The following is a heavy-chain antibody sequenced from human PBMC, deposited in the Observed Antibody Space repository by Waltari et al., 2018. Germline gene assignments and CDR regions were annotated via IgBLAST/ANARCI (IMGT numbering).Heavy chain of an antibody. V-gene: IGHV3-48*01. CDR2: ISSSSSTI. D-gene: IGHD3-3*01. J-gene: IGHJ6*02. Sequence: VQPGGSLRLSCAASGFTFSSYSMNWVRQAPGKGLEWVSYISSSSSTIYYADSVKGRFTISRDNAKNSLYLQMNSLRAEDTAVYYCARGEADYDFWSGYYERGYYYYYYGMDVWGQGTTVTVSS. CDR1: GFTFSSYS. CDR3: ARGEADYDFWSGYYERGYYYYYYGMDV.